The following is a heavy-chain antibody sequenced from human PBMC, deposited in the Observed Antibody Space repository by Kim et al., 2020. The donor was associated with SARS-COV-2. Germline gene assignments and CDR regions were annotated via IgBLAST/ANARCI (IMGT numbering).Heavy chain of an antibody. V-gene: IGHV4-61*01. Sequence: SETLSLTCIVSGGSVSGRNYYWNWIRQPPGKGLQWIGSISYGGTTSSNPSLKSRVTISLDPTTNQFALKLTSVTAADTAVYYCARDAAGRPYNYGVDVWG. CDR3: ARDAAGRPYNYGVDV. CDR2: ISYGGTT. D-gene: IGHD3-10*01. J-gene: IGHJ6*01. CDR1: GGSVSGRNYY.